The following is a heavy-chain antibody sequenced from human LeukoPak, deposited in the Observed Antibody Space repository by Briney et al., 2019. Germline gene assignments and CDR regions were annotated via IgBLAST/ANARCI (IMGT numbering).Heavy chain of an antibody. CDR2: ISSSGSTI. Sequence: PGGSLRLSCAASGFTFSDYYMSWIRQAPVKGLEWVSYISSSGSTIYYADSVKGRFTISRDNAKNSLYLQMNSLRAEDTAVYYCAREWKAYYYDSSGSSAFDPWGQGTLVTVSS. CDR3: AREWKAYYYDSSGSSAFDP. D-gene: IGHD3-22*01. J-gene: IGHJ5*02. V-gene: IGHV3-11*04. CDR1: GFTFSDYY.